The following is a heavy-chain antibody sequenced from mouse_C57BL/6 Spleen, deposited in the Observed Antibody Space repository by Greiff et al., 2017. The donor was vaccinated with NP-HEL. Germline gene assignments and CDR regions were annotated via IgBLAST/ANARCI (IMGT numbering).Heavy chain of an antibody. CDR1: GFTFSSYA. J-gene: IGHJ3*01. V-gene: IGHV5-9-1*02. D-gene: IGHD2-4*01. CDR2: ISSGGDYI. CDR3: TRDEGDYPWFAY. Sequence: DVHLVESGEGLVKPGGSLKLSCAASGFTFSSYAMSWVRQTPEKRLEWVAYISSGGDYIYYADTVKGRFTISRDNARNTLYLQMSSLKSEDTAMYYCTRDEGDYPWFAYWGQGTLVTVSA.